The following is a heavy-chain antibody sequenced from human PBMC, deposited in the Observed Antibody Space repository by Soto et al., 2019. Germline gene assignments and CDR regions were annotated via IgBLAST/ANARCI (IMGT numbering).Heavy chain of an antibody. Sequence: ASETLSLTXAVYGGSISGYYWSWIRQPPGKGLEWIGEINHSGSTNYNPSLKSRVTISVDTSKNQFSLKLSSVTAADTAVYYCARVGGYDFWSGYHHKFDYWGQGTLVTVSS. CDR3: ARVGGYDFWSGYHHKFDY. D-gene: IGHD3-3*01. CDR2: INHSGST. J-gene: IGHJ4*02. V-gene: IGHV4-34*01. CDR1: GGSISGYY.